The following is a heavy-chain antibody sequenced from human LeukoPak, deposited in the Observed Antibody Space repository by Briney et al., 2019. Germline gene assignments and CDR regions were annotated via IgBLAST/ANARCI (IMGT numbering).Heavy chain of an antibody. Sequence: GGSLRLSCAAPGFTFDEYGMSWVRHAPGKGLEWVSSINWDGGSTAYADSVKGRVTISRDNAENSLHLQMKSLRAEDTALYYCARDSFSGSSLDYWGQGTLVTVSS. V-gene: IGHV3-20*04. CDR3: ARDSFSGSSLDY. CDR2: INWDGGST. D-gene: IGHD1-26*01. J-gene: IGHJ4*02. CDR1: GFTFDEYG.